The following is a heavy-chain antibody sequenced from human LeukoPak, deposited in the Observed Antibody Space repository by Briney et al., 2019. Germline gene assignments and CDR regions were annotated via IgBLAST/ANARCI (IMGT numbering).Heavy chain of an antibody. CDR3: ATDGFVRYFDWSDAFDI. D-gene: IGHD3-9*01. J-gene: IGHJ3*02. CDR1: GGTFSSYA. CDR2: IIPIFGTA. V-gene: IGHV1-69*06. Sequence: SVKVSCKASGGTFSSYAISWVRQAPGQGLEWMGGIIPIFGTANYAQKFQGRVTMTEDTSTDTAYMELSSLRSEDTAVYYCATDGFVRYFDWSDAFDIWGQGTMVTVSS.